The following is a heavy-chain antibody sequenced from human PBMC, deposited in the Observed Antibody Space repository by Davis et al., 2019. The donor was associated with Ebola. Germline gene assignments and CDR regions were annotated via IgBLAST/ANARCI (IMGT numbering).Heavy chain of an antibody. CDR2: VSHSERER. D-gene: IGHD3-3*01. V-gene: IGHV3-30*04. Sequence: PGGSLRLSCAASGFIFRNYAMHWVRQAPGKGLEWVAVVSHSERERFYADSVQGRFTISRDNSENTLYLQMNSLTADDTSVYYCARAGFDEVLDYWGQGTPVTVSS. CDR3: ARAGFDEVLDY. CDR1: GFIFRNYA. J-gene: IGHJ4*02.